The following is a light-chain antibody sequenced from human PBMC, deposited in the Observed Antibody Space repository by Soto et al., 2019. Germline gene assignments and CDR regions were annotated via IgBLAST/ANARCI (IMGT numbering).Light chain of an antibody. CDR1: QDISTL. Sequence: DIQMTQSPSSVSASIGDTVTITCRASQDISTLLAWYQQKPGKAPKLLIYGASTLESGVPSRFSGRGSGTDFTLSISRLEPEDFAVYYCQQYGPSPLTFGGGARLEVK. CDR3: QQYGPSPLT. CDR2: GAS. V-gene: IGKV1-12*01. J-gene: IGKJ4*01.